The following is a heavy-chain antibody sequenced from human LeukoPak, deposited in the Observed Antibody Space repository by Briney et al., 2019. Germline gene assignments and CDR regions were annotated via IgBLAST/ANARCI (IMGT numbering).Heavy chain of an antibody. CDR2: ISGYNADT. Sequence: GASVKVSCKASGYTFTSYDINWVRQAPGQGLEWMGWISGYNADTDYAQKVQGRLTMTTDTSTNTAYMELRSLRSDDTAVYYCARFFCNNGVCHRAFDIWGQGTMVSVSS. J-gene: IGHJ3*02. CDR1: GYTFTSYD. D-gene: IGHD2-8*01. V-gene: IGHV1-18*01. CDR3: ARFFCNNGVCHRAFDI.